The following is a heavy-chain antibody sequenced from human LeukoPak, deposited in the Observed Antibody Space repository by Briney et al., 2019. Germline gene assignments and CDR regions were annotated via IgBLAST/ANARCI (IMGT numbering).Heavy chain of an antibody. CDR1: GFTFSSYG. CDR2: ISYDGSNK. V-gene: IGHV3-30*18. D-gene: IGHD3-22*01. J-gene: IGHJ4*02. Sequence: PGGSLRLSCAASGFTFSSYGMHWVRRAPGKGLEWVAVISYDGSNKYYADSVKGRFTISRDNSKNTLYLQMNSLRAEDTAVYYCAKTLPAMIVGPNSLDYWGQGTLVTVSS. CDR3: AKTLPAMIVGPNSLDY.